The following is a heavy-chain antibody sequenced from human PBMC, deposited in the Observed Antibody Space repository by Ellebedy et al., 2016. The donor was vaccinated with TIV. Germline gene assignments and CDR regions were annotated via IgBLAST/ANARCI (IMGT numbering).Heavy chain of an antibody. V-gene: IGHV3-11*01. D-gene: IGHD1-1*01. CDR1: GFNFRDYY. CDR3: ASFNF. J-gene: IGHJ4*02. Sequence: GESLKISXATSGFNFRDYYMGWVRQAPGKGLEWISYISPGGSTPSFADAVKGRFTISRDNAKNSLYLQMNSLTAEDTAVYYCASFNFWGQGTLVIVSS. CDR2: ISPGGSTP.